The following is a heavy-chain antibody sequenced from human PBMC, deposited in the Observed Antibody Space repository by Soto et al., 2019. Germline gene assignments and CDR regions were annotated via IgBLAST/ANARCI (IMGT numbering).Heavy chain of an antibody. CDR2: IYYSGST. Sequence: SETLSLTCTVSGGSISSYYWSWIRQPPGKGLEWIGYIYYSGSTNYNPSLKSRVTISVDTSKNQFSLKLSSVTAADTAVYYCARRRYSYGPRWWYFDLWGRGTLVTVSS. V-gene: IGHV4-59*01. CDR1: GGSISSYY. D-gene: IGHD5-18*01. J-gene: IGHJ2*01. CDR3: ARRRYSYGPRWWYFDL.